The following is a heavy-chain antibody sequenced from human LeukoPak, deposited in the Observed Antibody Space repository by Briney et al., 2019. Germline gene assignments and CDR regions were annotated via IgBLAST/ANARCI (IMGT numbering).Heavy chain of an antibody. CDR1: GGSISTYY. J-gene: IGHJ3*02. Sequence: SETLSLTCTVSGGSISTYYWSWLRQPAGKGLEWIGRIYTSGSTNYNPSLESRVTMSVDTSKNQFSLKLSSVTAADTAIYFCARDRNYDHAFDIWGQGTMVTVSS. V-gene: IGHV4-4*07. CDR2: IYTSGST. CDR3: ARDRNYDHAFDI. D-gene: IGHD3-22*01.